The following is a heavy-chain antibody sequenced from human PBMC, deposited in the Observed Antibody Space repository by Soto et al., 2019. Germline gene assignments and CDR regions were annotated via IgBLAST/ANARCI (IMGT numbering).Heavy chain of an antibody. J-gene: IGHJ4*02. CDR2: ICYSGST. D-gene: IGHD3-22*01. Sequence: GTLALTGTVSGGSISSYYWSGIRQPPGKGLEWIGYICYSGSTNYSPSLKSRVTISVDTSKNQFSLKLSSVTAADTAVYYCARAYTLYYYDSSGYFHFDYWGQGTLVTVSS. CDR3: ARAYTLYYYDSSGYFHFDY. V-gene: IGHV4-59*01. CDR1: GGSISSYY.